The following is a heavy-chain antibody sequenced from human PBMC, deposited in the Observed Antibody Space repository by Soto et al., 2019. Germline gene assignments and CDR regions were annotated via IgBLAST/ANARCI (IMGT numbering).Heavy chain of an antibody. CDR1: GFTFSSYA. Sequence: EVQLLESGGGLVQPGGSLRLSCAASGFTFSSYAMSWVRQAPGKGLEWVSAISGSGGSTYYEDSVKGRFTISRDNSKNSLYLQMNSLRAEDTAVYYCAKGLMQWLVSYFQHWGQGTLVTVSS. CDR3: AKGLMQWLVSYFQH. J-gene: IGHJ1*01. D-gene: IGHD6-19*01. CDR2: ISGSGGST. V-gene: IGHV3-23*01.